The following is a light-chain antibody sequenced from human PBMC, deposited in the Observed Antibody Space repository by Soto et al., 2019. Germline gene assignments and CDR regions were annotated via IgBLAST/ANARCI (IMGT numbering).Light chain of an antibody. CDR3: HQYNTYPLT. CDR2: KAS. CDR1: QRISTW. V-gene: IGKV1-5*03. Sequence: DIQMTQSPSTLSASVGDRVTITCRDSQRISTWLAWYQQKPGKAPKLLIYKASSLEGGVPSRFSGSGSGTEFDISVTILLPDDYATYYGHQYNTYPLTCRGGNTVEIK. J-gene: IGKJ4*01.